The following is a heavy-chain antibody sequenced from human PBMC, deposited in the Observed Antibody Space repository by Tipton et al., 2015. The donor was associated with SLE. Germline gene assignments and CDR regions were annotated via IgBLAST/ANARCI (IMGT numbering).Heavy chain of an antibody. Sequence: TLSLTCTVSGGSISSGDYYWSWIRQPPGKGLEWIGYIYYSGSTYYNPSLKSRVTISVDTSKNQFSLKLSSVTAADTAVYYCARDPLSSSWSNWFDPWGQGTLVTVSS. CDR1: GGSISSGDYY. CDR2: IYYSGST. V-gene: IGHV4-30-4*01. J-gene: IGHJ5*02. D-gene: IGHD6-13*01. CDR3: ARDPLSSSWSNWFDP.